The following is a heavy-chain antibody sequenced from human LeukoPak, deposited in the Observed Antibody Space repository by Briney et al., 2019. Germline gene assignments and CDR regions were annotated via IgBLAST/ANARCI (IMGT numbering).Heavy chain of an antibody. CDR1: GFTVSSNY. D-gene: IGHD3-10*01. CDR2: IYSGGST. Sequence: PGGSLRLSCAASGFTVSSNYMSWVRQAPGKGLEWVSVIYSGGSTYYADSVKGRFAISRDNSKNTLYLQMNSLRAEDTAVYYCARGPSGKMAALYLAYWGQGTLVTVSS. CDR3: ARGPSGKMAALYLAY. J-gene: IGHJ4*02. V-gene: IGHV3-66*01.